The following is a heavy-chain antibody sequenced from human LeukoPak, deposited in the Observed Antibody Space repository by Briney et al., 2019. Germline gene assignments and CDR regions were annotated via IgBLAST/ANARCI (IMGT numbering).Heavy chain of an antibody. J-gene: IGHJ4*02. CDR2: INPNSGAA. V-gene: IGHV1-2*02. CDR1: GYTFTDYY. Sequence: ASVKVSCKASGYTFTDYYMYWLRQAPGQGLEWMGWINPNSGAATYAQGFQGRVTMTRDTSISTDYMELSRLRSDDTAVYYCARDGDTVMPDFDYWGQGTLVTVSS. D-gene: IGHD3-16*01. CDR3: ARDGDTVMPDFDY.